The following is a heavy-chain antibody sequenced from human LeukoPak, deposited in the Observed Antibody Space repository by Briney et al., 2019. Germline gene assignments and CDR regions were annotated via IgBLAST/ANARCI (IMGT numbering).Heavy chain of an antibody. CDR1: GFTFSNYE. CDR2: ISSSGSTI. Sequence: GGSLRLSCAASGFTFSNYEMNWVRQAPGKGLQWVSYISSSGSTIYYADSVKGRFTISRDNAKNSLYLQMNSLRAEDTAVYYCGGWGAGTGNAGGGAFDIWGQGTMVTVSS. V-gene: IGHV3-48*03. D-gene: IGHD6-19*01. J-gene: IGHJ3*02. CDR3: GGWGAGTGNAGGGAFDI.